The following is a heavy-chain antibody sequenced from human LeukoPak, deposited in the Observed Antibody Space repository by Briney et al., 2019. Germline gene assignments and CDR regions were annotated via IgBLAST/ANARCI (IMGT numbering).Heavy chain of an antibody. J-gene: IGHJ2*01. Sequence: GGSLRLSCAASGFTFSSYGRPWIRQAPGKGLEWVAFIRYDGSNKYYADSVKGAFTISRDTSKNTLYLQMNSMRAEATALYYCAKKDLGYSRYFEICGRGTLVTVSS. CDR2: IRYDGSNK. V-gene: IGHV3-30*02. D-gene: IGHD6-13*01. CDR1: GFTFSSYG. CDR3: AKKDLGYSRYFEI.